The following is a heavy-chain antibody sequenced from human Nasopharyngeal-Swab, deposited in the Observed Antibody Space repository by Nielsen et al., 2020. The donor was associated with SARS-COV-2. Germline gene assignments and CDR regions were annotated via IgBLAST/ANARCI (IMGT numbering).Heavy chain of an antibody. CDR3: ARGGAVAGNDYYYGMDV. D-gene: IGHD6-19*01. J-gene: IGHJ6*02. CDR2: IKQDGSEK. V-gene: IGHV3-7*01. CDR1: GFTFSSYW. Sequence: GESLKISCAASGFTFSSYWMSWVRQARGQRLEWVANIKQDGSEKYYVDSVKGRFTISRDNAKKSLDLQMNSLRAEDTAVYYCARGGAVAGNDYYYGMDVWGQGTTVTVSS.